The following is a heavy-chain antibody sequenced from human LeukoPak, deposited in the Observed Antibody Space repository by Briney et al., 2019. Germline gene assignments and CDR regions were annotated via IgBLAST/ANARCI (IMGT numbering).Heavy chain of an antibody. V-gene: IGHV3-23*01. CDR1: GFTFSSYA. CDR3: AKAWTTVVITGFDY. Sequence: GGSLRLSCAASGFTFSSYAMSWVRQAPGKGLEWVSAISGSGGSTYYADSVKGRFTISRDKCKNTLYLQMNSLRAEDTAVYYCAKAWTTVVITGFDYWGQGTLVTVSS. CDR2: ISGSGGST. D-gene: IGHD4-23*01. J-gene: IGHJ4*02.